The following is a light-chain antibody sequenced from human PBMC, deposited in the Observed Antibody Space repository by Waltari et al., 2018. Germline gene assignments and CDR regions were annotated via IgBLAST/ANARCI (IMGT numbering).Light chain of an antibody. CDR3: NTRDSSGNHLV. CDR1: SLRSYY. CDR2: GKN. V-gene: IGLV3-19*01. J-gene: IGLJ2*01. Sequence: SSELTQDPAVSVALGQTVRITCQGDSLRSYYASWYPQKPGQAPVLVIYGKNNRPSAIPDRFSGSSSGNTASLTITGGQAEDEADYCCNTRDSSGNHLVFGGGTKLTAL.